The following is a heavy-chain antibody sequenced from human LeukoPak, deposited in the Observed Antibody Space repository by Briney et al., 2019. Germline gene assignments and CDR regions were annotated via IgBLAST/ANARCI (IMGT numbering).Heavy chain of an antibody. CDR3: ARDQYYYYMGV. J-gene: IGHJ6*03. V-gene: IGHV3-74*01. Sequence: GGSLRLSCAASGFTFRGYWMHWVRQVPGKGRLWLSRINGDGSTTNYAASVKGRFTISRDNAKNTVYLQMNSLRAEDTAVYYCARDQYYYYMGVWGKGTTVTVSS. CDR2: INGDGSTT. CDR1: GFTFRGYW.